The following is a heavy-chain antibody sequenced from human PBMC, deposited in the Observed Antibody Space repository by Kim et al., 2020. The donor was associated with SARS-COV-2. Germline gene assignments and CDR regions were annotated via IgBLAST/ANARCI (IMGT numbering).Heavy chain of an antibody. Sequence: GGYLRLSCAASGFTVSSNYMSWVRQAPGKGLEWVSVIYSGGSTYYADSVKGRFTISRDNSKNTLYLQMNSLRAEDTAVYYCARVVDTAFDYWGQGTLVTVSS. CDR3: ARVVDTAFDY. J-gene: IGHJ4*02. CDR1: GFTVSSNY. CDR2: IYSGGST. V-gene: IGHV3-66*01. D-gene: IGHD5-18*01.